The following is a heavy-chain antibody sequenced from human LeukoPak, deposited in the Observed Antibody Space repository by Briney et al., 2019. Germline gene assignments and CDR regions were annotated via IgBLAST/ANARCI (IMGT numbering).Heavy chain of an antibody. CDR3: ATMGQRYSSWYTLHRDYGMDV. D-gene: IGHD6-13*01. Sequence: GASVKVSCKVSGYTLTELSMHWVRQAPGKGPEWMGGFDPEDGETIYAQKFQGRVTMTEDTSTDTAYMELSSLRSEDTAVYYCATMGQRYSSWYTLHRDYGMDVWGQGTTVTVSS. V-gene: IGHV1-24*01. CDR1: GYTLTELS. J-gene: IGHJ6*02. CDR2: FDPEDGET.